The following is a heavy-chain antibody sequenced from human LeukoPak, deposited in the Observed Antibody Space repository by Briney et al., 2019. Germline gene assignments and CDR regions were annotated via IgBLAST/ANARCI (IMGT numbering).Heavy chain of an antibody. D-gene: IGHD6-19*01. CDR3: TRAVAGHPD. Sequence: SETLSLTCAVSGVPFSNYYWSCVRQSPRQGLEWIGEINHSGYTNYNPSLKSRVTMSIDTSTNQFSLILTSVTAADAGVYYCTRAVAGHPDWGQGTLVTVSS. CDR1: GVPFSNYY. CDR2: INHSGYT. V-gene: IGHV4-34*01. J-gene: IGHJ4*02.